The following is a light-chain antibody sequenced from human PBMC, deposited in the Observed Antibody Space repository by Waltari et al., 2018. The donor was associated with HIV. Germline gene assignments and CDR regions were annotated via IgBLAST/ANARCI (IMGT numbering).Light chain of an antibody. CDR3: QQYYSYST. V-gene: IGKV1-5*03. CDR2: KAA. Sequence: DIPLTQSPSTVSASVGDRITITCRASQTVYNWLAWYQQRPGKAPMLLIYKAATLESGVPPRFSGSGSGTEFTLTINGLQSDDFATYYCQQYYSYSTFGPGTKVDIK. J-gene: IGKJ3*01. CDR1: QTVYNW.